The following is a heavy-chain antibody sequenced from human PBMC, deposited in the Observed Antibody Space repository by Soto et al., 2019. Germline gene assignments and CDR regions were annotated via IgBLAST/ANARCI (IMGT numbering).Heavy chain of an antibody. CDR3: AKQRSATFYSPFDY. D-gene: IGHD2-21*01. V-gene: IGHV3-23*01. J-gene: IGHJ4*02. CDR2: IVGSGDTT. CDR1: GFTFSSYA. Sequence: GGSLRLSCSASGFTFSSYAMSWVRQAPGKGLEWVSSIVGSGDTTYYADSVKGLFTISRDTSKNTLYLQMNSLRAEDTAVYYCAKQRSATFYSPFDYWGQGTPVTVSS.